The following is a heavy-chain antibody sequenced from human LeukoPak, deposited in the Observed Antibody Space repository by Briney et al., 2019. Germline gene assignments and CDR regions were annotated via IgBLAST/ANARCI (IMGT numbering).Heavy chain of an antibody. D-gene: IGHD6-19*01. J-gene: IGHJ5*02. CDR1: GFTFXSYX. V-gene: IGHV3-7*03. CDR3: ANKPAGFDP. CDR2: IKEDGSEK. Sequence: LRLSCAASGFTFXSYXMSWVRQAPGKXLEWVANIKEDGSEKYYVDSVKGRFTISRDNSKNTLYLQMNSLRAEDTAVYYCANKPAGFDPWGQGTLVTVSS.